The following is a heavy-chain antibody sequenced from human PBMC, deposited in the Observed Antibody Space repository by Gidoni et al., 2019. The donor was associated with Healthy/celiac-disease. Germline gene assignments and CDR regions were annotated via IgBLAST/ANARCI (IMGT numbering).Heavy chain of an antibody. Sequence: QVQLQESGPGLVKPSETLSLTCAVSGYSISSGYYWGWIRQPPGKGLEWIGSIYHSGSTYYNPSLKSRVTISVDTSKTQFSLKLSSVTAADTAVYYCAREPAVAGRWFDPWGQGTLVTVSS. V-gene: IGHV4-38-2*02. CDR2: IYHSGST. CDR1: GYSISSGYY. D-gene: IGHD6-19*01. J-gene: IGHJ5*02. CDR3: AREPAVAGRWFDP.